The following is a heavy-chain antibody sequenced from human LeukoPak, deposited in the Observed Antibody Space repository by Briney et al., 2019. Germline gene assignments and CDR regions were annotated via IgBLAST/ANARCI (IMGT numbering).Heavy chain of an antibody. J-gene: IGHJ4*02. CDR1: GGSFSGYY. CDR2: INHSGST. CDR3: ARVQHAGYYDSSGAIDC. Sequence: SETLSLTCAVYGGSFSGYYWSWIRQPPGKGLEWIWEINHSGSTKYYPSLKSRVTISVDTSKNQFSLKLSSVTAADTTVYYCARVQHAGYYDSSGAIDCWGQGTLVTVSS. V-gene: IGHV4-34*01. D-gene: IGHD3-22*01.